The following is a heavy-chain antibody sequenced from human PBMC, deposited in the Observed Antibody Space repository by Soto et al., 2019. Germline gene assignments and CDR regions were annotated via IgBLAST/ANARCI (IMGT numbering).Heavy chain of an antibody. Sequence: PSETLSLTCTVSGGSISSGDYYWSWIRQPPGKGLEWIGYIYYSGSTYYNPSLKSRVTISVDTSKNQFSLKLSSVTAADTAVYYCARGYCSGGSCYSLWFDPWGQGTLVTVSS. D-gene: IGHD2-15*01. CDR1: GGSISSGDYY. J-gene: IGHJ5*02. CDR3: ARGYCSGGSCYSLWFDP. CDR2: IYYSGST. V-gene: IGHV4-30-4*01.